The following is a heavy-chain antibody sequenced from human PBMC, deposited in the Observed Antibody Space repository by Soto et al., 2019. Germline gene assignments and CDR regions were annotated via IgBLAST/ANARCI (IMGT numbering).Heavy chain of an antibody. CDR3: ARKYSSSEYYYYGMDV. CDR2: ISSSSSYI. V-gene: IGHV3-21*01. CDR1: GFTFSSYS. D-gene: IGHD6-6*01. Sequence: GESLKISCAASGFTFSSYSMNWVRQAPGKGLEWVSSISSSSSYIYYADSVKGRFTISRDNAKNSLYLQMNSLRAEDTAVYYCARKYSSSEYYYYGMDVWGQGTTVTVSS. J-gene: IGHJ6*02.